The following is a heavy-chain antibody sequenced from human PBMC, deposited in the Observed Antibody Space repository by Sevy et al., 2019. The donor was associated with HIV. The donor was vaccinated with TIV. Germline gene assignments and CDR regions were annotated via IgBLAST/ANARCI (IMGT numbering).Heavy chain of an antibody. V-gene: IGHV3-30*04. J-gene: IGHJ5*02. Sequence: GGSLRLSCAASRFTFNTYAMHWVRQAPGKGLDWVAFISYDGTNEYYADSVKGRFTISRDNAKNSLYLQMNSLRAEDTAVYYCARDPFPHDYGDYVGWFDPWGQGTLVTVSS. D-gene: IGHD4-17*01. CDR1: RFTFNTYA. CDR2: ISYDGTNE. CDR3: ARDPFPHDYGDYVGWFDP.